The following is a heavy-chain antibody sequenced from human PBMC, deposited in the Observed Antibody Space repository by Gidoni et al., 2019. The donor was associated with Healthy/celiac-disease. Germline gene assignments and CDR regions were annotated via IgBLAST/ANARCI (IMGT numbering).Heavy chain of an antibody. CDR2: INPNSGGP. D-gene: IGHD2-15*01. Sequence: QVQLVQSGAEVKKPGASVKVSCKASGYTFTGYYMHWVRQAPGQGLEWMGWINPNSGGPNYAQKFQGRVTVTRDMSSSTADKELGRLRSDDNAVYYCAREWCCSGGSGYCELNYGMDVWGQGTTVTVSS. V-gene: IGHV1-2*02. J-gene: IGHJ6*02. CDR1: GYTFTGYY. CDR3: AREWCCSGGSGYCELNYGMDV.